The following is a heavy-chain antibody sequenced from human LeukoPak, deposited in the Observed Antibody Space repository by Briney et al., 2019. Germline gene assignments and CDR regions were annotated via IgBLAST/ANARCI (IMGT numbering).Heavy chain of an antibody. Sequence: GGSLRLSCAASGFTFSSYAMTWVRQAPGKGLEWVSAVSYSGGSTYYADSVKGRFTISRDNSKNTLYLQMNSLKTEDTAVYYCTRRGEQQLVEYDYWGQGTLVTVSS. CDR1: GFTFSSYA. CDR3: TRRGEQQLVEYDY. CDR2: VSYSGGST. D-gene: IGHD6-13*01. V-gene: IGHV3-23*01. J-gene: IGHJ4*02.